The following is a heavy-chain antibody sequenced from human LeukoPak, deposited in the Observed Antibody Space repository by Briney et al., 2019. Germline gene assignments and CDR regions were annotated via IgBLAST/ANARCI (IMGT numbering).Heavy chain of an antibody. Sequence: SQTLSLTCTVSGGSISSGGYYWSCIRQHPGKGLECIGYIYYSGSTYYNPSLKSRVTISVDTSKNQFSLKLSSVTAADTAVYYCARDRELWFGELWGYYYYGMDVWGQGTTVTVSS. J-gene: IGHJ6*02. CDR2: IYYSGST. D-gene: IGHD3-10*01. CDR3: ARDRELWFGELWGYYYYGMDV. CDR1: GGSISSGGYY. V-gene: IGHV4-31*03.